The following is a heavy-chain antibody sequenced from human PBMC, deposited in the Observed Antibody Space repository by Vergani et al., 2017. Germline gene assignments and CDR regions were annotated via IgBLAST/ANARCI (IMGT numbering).Heavy chain of an antibody. D-gene: IGHD2-2*01. CDR3: TRAIAVVPAAKSSWFDP. J-gene: IGHJ5*02. CDR2: IYYSGTT. V-gene: IGHV4-30-4*08. CDR1: GGSISSGDYY. Sequence: QVQLQESGPGLLKPSQTLSLTCTVPGGSISSGDYYWSWIRQPPGKGLEWTGYIYYSGTTYYNPSLTRRVTISVDPSKNQFSLKLGSVTAADTAVYDYTRAIAVVPAAKSSWFDPWSEGTLVTVSS.